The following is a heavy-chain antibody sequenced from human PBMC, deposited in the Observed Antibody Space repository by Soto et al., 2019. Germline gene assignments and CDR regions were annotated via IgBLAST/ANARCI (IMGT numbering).Heavy chain of an antibody. CDR2: IGGIGGSGRG. J-gene: IGHJ4*02. V-gene: IGHV3-23*01. CDR3: AIDPIIGSLDY. CDR1: GFIFRKYA. Sequence: PGGSLRLSCVGSGFIFRKYAMNWVGQAPGKGLEWVSGIGGIGGSGRGLYADPVKGRFTISRDDAKNSLYLQMDSLRDEDTAVSYCAIDPIIGSLDYWGQGILVTVSS. D-gene: IGHD3-16*02.